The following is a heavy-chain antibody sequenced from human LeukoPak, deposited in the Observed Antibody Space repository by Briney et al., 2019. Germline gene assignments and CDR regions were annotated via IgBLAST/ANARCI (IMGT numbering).Heavy chain of an antibody. J-gene: IGHJ4*02. CDR2: ISSSSSYI. V-gene: IGHV3-21*01. CDR1: GFTFSSYS. CDR3: ARVFPTVTTSLWD. Sequence: GGSLRLSCAASGFTFSSYSMNWVRQAPGKGLEWVSSISSSSSYIYYADSVKGRFTISRDNAKNLLYLQMNSLRAEDTAVYYCARVFPTVTTSLWDWGQGTLVTVSS. D-gene: IGHD4-17*01.